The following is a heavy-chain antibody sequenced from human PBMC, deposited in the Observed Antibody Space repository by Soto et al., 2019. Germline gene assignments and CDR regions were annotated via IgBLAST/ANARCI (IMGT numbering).Heavy chain of an antibody. V-gene: IGHV3-13*01. D-gene: IGHD3-22*01. CDR3: ARVRGPDYYDSSGRPNLYYYYGMDV. CDR2: IATTGDT. J-gene: IGHJ6*02. CDR1: GFTFSSYD. Sequence: GGSLRLSCAASGFTFSSYDMHWVRQATGEGLEWVSAIATTGDTYYPGSVKGRFTISRENAKASLYLQMNSLRVEDTAVYYCARVRGPDYYDSSGRPNLYYYYGMDVWGQGTTVTVSS.